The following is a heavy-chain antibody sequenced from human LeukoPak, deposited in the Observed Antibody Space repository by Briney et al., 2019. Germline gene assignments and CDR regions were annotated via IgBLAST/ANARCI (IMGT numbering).Heavy chain of an antibody. V-gene: IGHV1-69*13. Sequence: ASVKVSCEASGGTFSSYAISWVRQAPGQGLEWMGGIIPIFGSANYAQKFQGRVTITVDEPTSTAYMELSSLRFEDTAVFYCARCESMRLQNWFDPWGQGTLVTVSS. CDR3: ARCESMRLQNWFDP. CDR1: GGTFSSYA. D-gene: IGHD6-25*01. J-gene: IGHJ5*02. CDR2: IIPIFGSA.